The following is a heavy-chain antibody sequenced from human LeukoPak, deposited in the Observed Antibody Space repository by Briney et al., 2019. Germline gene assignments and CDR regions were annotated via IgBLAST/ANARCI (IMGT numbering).Heavy chain of an antibody. D-gene: IGHD6-19*01. CDR1: GFTFSSYA. J-gene: IGHJ4*02. V-gene: IGHV3-23*01. CDR2: ISGSDGST. Sequence: GGSLRLSCAASGFTFSSYAMSWVRQAPGKGLEWVSGISGSDGSTYYADSVKGRFTISRDNSKNTLYLQMNSLRAEDTAIYYCAKLPVSYSSGWSNFDYWGQGTLVTVSS. CDR3: AKLPVSYSSGWSNFDY.